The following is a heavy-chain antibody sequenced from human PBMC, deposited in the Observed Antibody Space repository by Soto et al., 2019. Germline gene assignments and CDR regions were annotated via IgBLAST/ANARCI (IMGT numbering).Heavy chain of an antibody. CDR1: GLSLSTSGVG. Sequence: SCPTLVNPTQTLTLTCTISGLSLSTSGVGVGWIRQPPGKALEWLALIYWNDDKRYSPSLKSRLTITKDTYKNQVVLTMTNMDPVDTATYYCAHIQLYYDSSGYGAFDIWGQGTMVTGSS. CDR3: AHIQLYYDSSGYGAFDI. CDR2: IYWNDDK. D-gene: IGHD3-22*01. V-gene: IGHV2-5*01. J-gene: IGHJ3*02.